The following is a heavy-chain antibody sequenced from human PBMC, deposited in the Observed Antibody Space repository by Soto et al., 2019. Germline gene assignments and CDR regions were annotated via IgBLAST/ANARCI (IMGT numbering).Heavy chain of an antibody. D-gene: IGHD2-2*01. J-gene: IGHJ4*02. CDR1: GGSISSSSYY. CDR3: ARHDPPLLVPAATPFDY. CDR2: IYYSGST. V-gene: IGHV4-39*01. Sequence: LSLTCTVSGGSISSSSYYWGWIRQPPGKGLEWIGSIYYSGSTYYNPSLKSRVTISVDTSKNQFSLKLSSVTAADTAVYYCARHDPPLLVPAATPFDYWGQGTLVTVSS.